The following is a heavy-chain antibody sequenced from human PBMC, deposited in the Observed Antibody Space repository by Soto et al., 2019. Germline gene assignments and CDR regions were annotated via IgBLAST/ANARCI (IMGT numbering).Heavy chain of an antibody. CDR2: IDPSDSYT. CDR1: GYGFTSYW. Sequence: GESLKFSCNGSGYGFTSYWITWVRQMPGKGLEWMGRIDPSDSYTNYSPSFQGHVTISVDKSISTAYLQWSSLKASDTAMYYCARHSLRGWYAPVDYWGQGTLVTVSS. J-gene: IGHJ4*02. D-gene: IGHD6-19*01. V-gene: IGHV5-10-1*01. CDR3: ARHSLRGWYAPVDY.